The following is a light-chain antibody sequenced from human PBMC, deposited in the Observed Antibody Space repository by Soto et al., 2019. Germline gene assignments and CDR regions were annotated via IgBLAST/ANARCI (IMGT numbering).Light chain of an antibody. J-gene: IGKJ4*01. CDR3: QQYDNLLPLT. Sequence: DIQMTQSPSSLSASLGDRVTITCQASQDVNNYLNWYQQKPGKAPKLLIYDASNLETGVPSRFSGSGSGTDFTFTISSLEPEDSATYYCQQYDNLLPLTFGGGTKVEIK. V-gene: IGKV1-33*01. CDR2: DAS. CDR1: QDVNNY.